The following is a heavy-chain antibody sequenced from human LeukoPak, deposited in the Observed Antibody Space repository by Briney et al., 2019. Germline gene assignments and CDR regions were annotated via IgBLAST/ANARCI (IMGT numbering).Heavy chain of an antibody. Sequence: PSETLSLTCTVSGGSISSYYWSCIRQPPGKGLEWIGYIYYSGSTNYNPSLKSRVAISVDTSKNQFSLKLSSVTAADTAVYYCARQLYSSGWSDYWGQGTLVTVSS. CDR3: ARQLYSSGWSDY. V-gene: IGHV4-59*08. D-gene: IGHD6-19*01. CDR2: IYYSGST. J-gene: IGHJ4*02. CDR1: GGSISSYY.